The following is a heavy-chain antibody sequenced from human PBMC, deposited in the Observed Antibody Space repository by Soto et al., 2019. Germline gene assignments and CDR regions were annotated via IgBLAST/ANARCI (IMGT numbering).Heavy chain of an antibody. CDR3: ARVRVAGTTGADY. D-gene: IGHD1-1*01. V-gene: IGHV4-4*02. Sequence: QVQLQESGPGLVKPSGTLSLTCAVSGGSISSSNWCSWVRQPQGKGLEWIGAIYHSGSTNYNPSLKSRVTSSVDKSKTPFSLKLSAVTAADTAVYSCARVRVAGTTGADYWGQGTLVTVSS. J-gene: IGHJ4*02. CDR1: GGSISSSNW. CDR2: IYHSGST.